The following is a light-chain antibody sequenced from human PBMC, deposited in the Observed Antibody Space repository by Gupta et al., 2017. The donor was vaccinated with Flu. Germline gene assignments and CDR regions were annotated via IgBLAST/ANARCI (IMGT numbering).Light chain of an antibody. CDR2: GAS. CDR1: QSVSSN. J-gene: IGKJ4*01. V-gene: IGKV3-15*01. CDR3: QQYNNWLLLT. Sequence: IALTPSPALLSVSHGGSASLSCRASQSVSSNLAWYQQKPGQAPRLLIYGASTRATGIPARFSGSGSGTEFTLTISSLQSEDFAVYYCQQYNNWLLLTFGGGTKVEIK.